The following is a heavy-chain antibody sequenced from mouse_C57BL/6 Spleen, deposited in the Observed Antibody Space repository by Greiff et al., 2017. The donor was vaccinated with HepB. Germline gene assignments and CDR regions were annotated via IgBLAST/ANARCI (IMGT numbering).Heavy chain of an antibody. CDR1: GFNIKDDY. J-gene: IGHJ3*01. CDR2: IDPENGDT. CDR3: TTGYDYDGAY. D-gene: IGHD2-4*01. Sequence: EVQLVESGAELVRPGASVKLSCTASGFNIKDDYMHWVKQRPEQGLEWIGWIDPENGDTEYASKFQGKATITADPSSNTAYLQLSSLTSEDTAVYYCTTGYDYDGAYWGQGTLVTVSA. V-gene: IGHV14-4*01.